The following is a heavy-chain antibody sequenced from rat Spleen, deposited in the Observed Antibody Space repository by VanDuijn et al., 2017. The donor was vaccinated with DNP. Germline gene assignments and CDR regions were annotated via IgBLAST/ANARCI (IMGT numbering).Heavy chain of an antibody. CDR1: GFTFNNYD. CDR2: ITPSGNSA. J-gene: IGHJ2*01. V-gene: IGHV5-25*01. Sequence: EVQLVESGGGLVQPGRSLKLSCAASGFTFNNYDMAWVRQAPAKGLEWVTSITPSGNSALYRDSVKGRFTVSRDNANSSLSLQMDNLRSEDTATYYCARDYYSGDGGYWGQGVMVTVSS. CDR3: ARDYYSGDGGY. D-gene: IGHD1-1*01.